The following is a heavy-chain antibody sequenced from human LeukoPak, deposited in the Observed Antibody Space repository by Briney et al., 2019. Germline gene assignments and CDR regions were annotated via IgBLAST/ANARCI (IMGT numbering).Heavy chain of an antibody. Sequence: ASVKVSCKASGYTFTSYDINWVRQVTGQGLEWMGWINPNSGGTNYAQKFQGRVTMTRDTSISTAYMELSRLRSDDTAVYYCARAGIDSSGWYRPYYFDYWGQGTLVTVSS. CDR2: INPNSGGT. CDR1: GYTFTSYD. CDR3: ARAGIDSSGWYRPYYFDY. D-gene: IGHD6-19*01. V-gene: IGHV1-2*02. J-gene: IGHJ4*02.